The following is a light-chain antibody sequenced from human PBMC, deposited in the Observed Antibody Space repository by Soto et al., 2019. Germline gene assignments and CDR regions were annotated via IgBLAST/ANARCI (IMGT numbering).Light chain of an antibody. CDR3: QQYNDWPIT. J-gene: IGKJ5*01. Sequence: EIVLTQSPGTLSLSPGQRATLSCRASQSVSSSYLAWYQQKPGQAPRLLIHGASRRATGIPDRFSGSGSGTDFTLIISRLEPEDFGVYYCQQYNDWPITFGQGTRLEIK. V-gene: IGKV3-20*01. CDR2: GAS. CDR1: QSVSSSY.